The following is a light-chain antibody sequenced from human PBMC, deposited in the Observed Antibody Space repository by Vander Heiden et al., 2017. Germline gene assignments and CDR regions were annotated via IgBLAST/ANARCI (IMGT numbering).Light chain of an antibody. CDR2: EVS. CDR1: SSDVGGYNY. J-gene: IGLJ1*01. Sequence: SARTQPASLSGSHGQSITISCTGTSSDVGGYNYVSWYQQHPGKAPKLMIYEVSNRPSGVSNRFSGSKSGNTASLTISGLQAEDEADYYCSSYTSSSTYVFGTGTKVTVL. CDR3: SSYTSSSTYV. V-gene: IGLV2-14*01.